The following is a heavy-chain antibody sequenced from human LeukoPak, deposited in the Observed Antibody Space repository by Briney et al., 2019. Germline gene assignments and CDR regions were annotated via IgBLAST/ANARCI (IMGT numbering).Heavy chain of an antibody. Sequence: GGSLRLSCAASGFTFSSYSMNWVRQAPGKGLEWVAIIWYDGSNKYYADSVKGRFTISRDNSKNTLYLQMNSLRAEDTAVYYCAKERGYYHDSSGYSTWGQGTLVTVSS. CDR2: IWYDGSNK. CDR1: GFTFSSYS. J-gene: IGHJ5*02. CDR3: AKERGYYHDSSGYST. D-gene: IGHD3-22*01. V-gene: IGHV3-33*06.